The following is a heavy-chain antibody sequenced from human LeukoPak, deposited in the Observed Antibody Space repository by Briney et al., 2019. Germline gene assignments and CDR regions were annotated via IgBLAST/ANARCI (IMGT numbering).Heavy chain of an antibody. Sequence: GGSLRLSCEASGFTFSSSAMSWVRQAPGKGLEWVSAISGLGGTTYYADSVKGRFTISRDNSKNTLYLQMNSLRAEETAVYYCAKGGIAAAGIGYYGMDVWGQGTTVAVSS. D-gene: IGHD6-13*01. J-gene: IGHJ6*02. CDR2: ISGLGGTT. CDR3: AKGGIAAAGIGYYGMDV. CDR1: GFTFSSSA. V-gene: IGHV3-23*01.